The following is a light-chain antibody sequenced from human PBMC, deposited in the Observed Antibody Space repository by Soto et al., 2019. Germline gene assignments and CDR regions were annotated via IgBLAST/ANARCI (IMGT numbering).Light chain of an antibody. CDR3: QQANSFPWT. CDR1: QSISSN. CDR2: GAS. Sequence: EIVMTQSPATLSVSPGERVTLSCRASQSISSNLAWYQQKPGQAPRLLIYGASSRATGIPDRFSGSGSGTDFTLTISSLQPEDFATYYCQQANSFPWTFGQGTKVDIK. J-gene: IGKJ1*01. V-gene: IGKV3D-15*01.